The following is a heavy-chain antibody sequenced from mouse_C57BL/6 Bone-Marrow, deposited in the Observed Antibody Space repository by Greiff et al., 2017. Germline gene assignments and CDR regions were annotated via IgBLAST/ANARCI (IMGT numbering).Heavy chain of an antibody. CDR2: IHPNSGST. J-gene: IGHJ2*01. V-gene: IGHV1-64*01. Sequence: QVHVKQSGAELVKPGASVKLSCKASGYTFTSYWMHWVKQRPGQGLEWIGMIHPNSGSTNYNEKFKSKAKLTVDKSSSTAYMQLSSLTSEDSAVYYCASGDFDYWGQGTALTVSS. CDR1: GYTFTSYW. CDR3: ASGDFDY.